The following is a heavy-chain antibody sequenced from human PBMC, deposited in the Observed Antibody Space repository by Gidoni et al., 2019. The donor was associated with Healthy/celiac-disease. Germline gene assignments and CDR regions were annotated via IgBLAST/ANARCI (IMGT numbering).Heavy chain of an antibody. D-gene: IGHD4-17*01. Sequence: QVQLVQSGAEVKKPGASVKVSCKASGYTVTSYGISWVRTAPGQGLEWVGWISAYNGNTNYAQKLQGRVTMTTDTSTSTAYMELRSLRSDDTAVYYCATQWEMTTVTTDAFDIWGQGTMVTVSS. J-gene: IGHJ3*02. V-gene: IGHV1-18*01. CDR1: GYTVTSYG. CDR2: ISAYNGNT. CDR3: ATQWEMTTVTTDAFDI.